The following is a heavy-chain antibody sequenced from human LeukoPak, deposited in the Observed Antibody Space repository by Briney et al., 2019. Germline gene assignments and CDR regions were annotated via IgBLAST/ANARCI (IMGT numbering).Heavy chain of an antibody. CDR3: ARAPRGSYDYYYYMDV. CDR1: GYTFTSYG. D-gene: IGHD1-26*01. V-gene: IGHV1-18*01. Sequence: ASVKVSCKASGYTFTSYGISWVRQAPGQGLEWMGWISAYNGNTNYAQKLQGRVTMTTDTSTSTAYMELRSLRSDDTAVYYCARAPRGSYDYYYYMDVWGKGTTVTISS. J-gene: IGHJ6*03. CDR2: ISAYNGNT.